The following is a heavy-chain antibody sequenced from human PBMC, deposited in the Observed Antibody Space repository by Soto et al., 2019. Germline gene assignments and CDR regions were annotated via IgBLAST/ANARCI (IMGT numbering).Heavy chain of an antibody. CDR1: GGSISSYY. CDR2: IYYSGST. V-gene: IGHV4-59*08. Sequence: SETLSLTCTVSGGSISSYYWSWIRQPPGKGLEWIGYIYYSGSTNYNPSLKSRVTISVDTSKNQFSLKLSSVTAADTAVYYCAGRRELWFGGLIWGQGTLVTVSS. CDR3: AGRRELWFGGLI. J-gene: IGHJ4*02. D-gene: IGHD3-10*01.